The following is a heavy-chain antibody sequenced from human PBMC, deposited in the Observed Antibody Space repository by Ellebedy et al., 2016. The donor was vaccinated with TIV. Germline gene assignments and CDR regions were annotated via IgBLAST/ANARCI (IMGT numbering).Heavy chain of an antibody. V-gene: IGHV1-8*01. CDR2: MNPNSGDT. D-gene: IGHD4-17*01. CDR3: AREGGRGYGEIDD. J-gene: IGHJ4*02. CDR1: GYTFTSYT. Sequence: AASVKVSCKSSGYTFTSYTINWVRQASGQGLEWMGWMNPNSGDTGYSLKFQGRVTMTTKRSVSTAYMELLSLASDDTSMYYCAREGGRGYGEIDDWGQGTLVTVSS.